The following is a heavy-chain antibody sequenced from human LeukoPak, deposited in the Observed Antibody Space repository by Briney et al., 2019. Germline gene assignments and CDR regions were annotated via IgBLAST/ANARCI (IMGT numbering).Heavy chain of an antibody. V-gene: IGHV3-33*01. CDR1: GFTFSSYG. CDR2: TWYDGSNK. J-gene: IGHJ4*02. Sequence: GGSLRLSCAASGFTFSSYGMHWVRQAPGKGLEWVAVTWYDGSNKYYADSVKGRFTISRDNSKNTLYLQMNSLRAEDTAVYYCARSYYYDSSGHPPFAYWGQGTLVTVSS. D-gene: IGHD3-22*01. CDR3: ARSYYYDSSGHPPFAY.